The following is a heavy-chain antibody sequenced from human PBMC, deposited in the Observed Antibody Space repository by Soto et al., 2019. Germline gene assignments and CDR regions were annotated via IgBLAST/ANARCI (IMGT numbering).Heavy chain of an antibody. CDR2: IYPGDSDT. Sequence: PGESLKISCKGSGYSFTNYWIGWVRQMPGKGLEWMGIIYPGDSDTRYNPSFQGQVTISADKSISTAYLQWSSLKASDTAMYYCARHVGGYSYAPKFDYRGQGTKVTVSS. CDR1: GYSFTNYW. D-gene: IGHD5-18*01. J-gene: IGHJ4*02. CDR3: ARHVGGYSYAPKFDY. V-gene: IGHV5-51*01.